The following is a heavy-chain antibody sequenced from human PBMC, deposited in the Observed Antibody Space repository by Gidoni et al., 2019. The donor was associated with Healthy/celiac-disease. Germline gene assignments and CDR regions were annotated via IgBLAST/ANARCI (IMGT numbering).Heavy chain of an antibody. V-gene: IGHV1-3*01. CDR3: ARDLLRGAAAGTSGN. CDR1: GYTFTSYA. Sequence: QVQLVQSGAEVKKPGASVKVSCKASGYTFTSYAMHWVRQAPGQRLEWMGWINAGNGNTKYSQKFQGRVTITRDTSASTAYMELSSLRSEDTAVYYCARDLLRGAAAGTSGNWGQGTLVTVSS. CDR2: INAGNGNT. J-gene: IGHJ4*02. D-gene: IGHD6-13*01.